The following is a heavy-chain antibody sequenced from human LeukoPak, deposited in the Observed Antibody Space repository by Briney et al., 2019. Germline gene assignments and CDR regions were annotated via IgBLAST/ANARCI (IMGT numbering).Heavy chain of an antibody. J-gene: IGHJ5*02. D-gene: IGHD6-19*01. V-gene: IGHV4-39*07. Sequence: SETLSLTCTVSGGSISSSSYYWGWIRQPPGKGLEWIGSIYYSGSTYYNPSLKSRVTISVDTSKNQFSLKLSSVTAADTAVYYCARRGTLWIAVAGRAWFDPWGQGTLVTVSS. CDR1: GGSISSSSYY. CDR3: ARRGTLWIAVAGRAWFDP. CDR2: IYYSGST.